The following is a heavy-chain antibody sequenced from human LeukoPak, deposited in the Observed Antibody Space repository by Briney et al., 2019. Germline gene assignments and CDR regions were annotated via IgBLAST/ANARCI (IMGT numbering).Heavy chain of an antibody. V-gene: IGHV1-2*02. J-gene: IGHJ4*02. CDR1: GYTFTGYY. Sequence: GASVKVSCKASGYTFTGYYMHWVRQAPGQGLEWMGWINPNSGGTNYAQKFQGRVTMTRDTSISTAYMELSRLRSDDTAVYYCARVLRYFDWFSEFDYWGQGTLVTVSS. D-gene: IGHD3-9*01. CDR3: ARVLRYFDWFSEFDY. CDR2: INPNSGGT.